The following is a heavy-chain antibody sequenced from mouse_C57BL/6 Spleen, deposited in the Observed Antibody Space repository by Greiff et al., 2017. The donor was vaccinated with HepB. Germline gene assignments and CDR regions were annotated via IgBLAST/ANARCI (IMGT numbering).Heavy chain of an antibody. Sequence: QVQLQQPGAELVRPGTSVKLSCKASGYTFTSYWMHWVKQRPGQGLEWIGVIDPSDSYTNYNQKFKGKATLTVDTSSSTAYMQLSSLTSEDSAVYYCARPYGSRDYYAMDYWGQGTSVTVAS. J-gene: IGHJ4*01. CDR2: IDPSDSYT. V-gene: IGHV1-59*01. CDR3: ARPYGSRDYYAMDY. D-gene: IGHD1-1*01. CDR1: GYTFTSYW.